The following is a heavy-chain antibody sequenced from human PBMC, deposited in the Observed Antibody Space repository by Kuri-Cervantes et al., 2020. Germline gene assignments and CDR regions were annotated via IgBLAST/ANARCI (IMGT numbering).Heavy chain of an antibody. CDR2: ISSSSSYI. CDR3: ATLGVGYCSTKTCRFDY. Sequence: GSLRLSCAASGFTFSSYSINWVRQAPGKGLEWVSSISSSSSYIYYADSVKDRFTISRDNAKNSLYLQMNSLTAEDTAVYYCATLGVGYCSTKTCRFDYWGQGTLVTVSS. D-gene: IGHD2-2*01. CDR1: GFTFSSYS. J-gene: IGHJ4*02. V-gene: IGHV3-21*04.